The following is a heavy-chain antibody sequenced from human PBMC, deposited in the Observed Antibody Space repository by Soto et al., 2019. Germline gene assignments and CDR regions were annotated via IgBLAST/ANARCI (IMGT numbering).Heavy chain of an antibody. Sequence: SVKVSCKASGVTFSSYAISWVRQAPGQGLEWMGGIIPIFGTANYAQKFQGRVTITADESTSTAYMELSSLRSEDTAVYYCAREGIAARPGQFDCWGQGTLVTVSS. D-gene: IGHD6-6*01. J-gene: IGHJ4*02. CDR2: IIPIFGTA. V-gene: IGHV1-69*13. CDR3: AREGIAARPGQFDC. CDR1: GVTFSSYA.